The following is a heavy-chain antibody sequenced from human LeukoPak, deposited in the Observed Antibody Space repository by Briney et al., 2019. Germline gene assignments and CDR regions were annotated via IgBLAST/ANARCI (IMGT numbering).Heavy chain of an antibody. CDR3: ARLAYAAARPGADYYYMDV. J-gene: IGHJ6*03. CDR2: IYASGST. Sequence: PSETLSLTCIVTGGSISSSSYYWGCIRQPAGKGLECIGRIYASGSTNYNPSLKSRVTMSVGTSKNQFSLKLSSVTAADTAVYYCARLAYAAARPGADYYYMDVCGKGTTVTVSS. D-gene: IGHD6-6*01. V-gene: IGHV4-61*02. CDR1: GGSISSSSYY.